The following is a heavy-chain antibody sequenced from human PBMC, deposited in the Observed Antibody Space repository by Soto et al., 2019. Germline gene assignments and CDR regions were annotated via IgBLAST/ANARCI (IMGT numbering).Heavy chain of an antibody. Sequence: EVQLVESGGGLVKPGGSRRLSCAASGFIFTSAFMSWVRQTPGKGLEWVARIKSKAAGWTIDYAAPVKDRFTISRDDFQNTVSLQMDSLKAEDTGLYYCTTGDYWGQGILVTVSS. J-gene: IGHJ4*02. CDR2: IKSKAAGWTI. CDR1: GFIFTSAF. V-gene: IGHV3-15*01. CDR3: TTGDY.